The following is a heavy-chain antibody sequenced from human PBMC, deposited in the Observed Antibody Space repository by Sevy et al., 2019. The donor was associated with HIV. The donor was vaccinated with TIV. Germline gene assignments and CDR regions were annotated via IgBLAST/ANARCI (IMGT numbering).Heavy chain of an antibody. CDR3: ARDHVKDGDLGDYYYFAMDV. V-gene: IGHV3-11*01. J-gene: IGHJ6*02. D-gene: IGHD4-17*01. CDR2: ISGSDDAI. Sequence: GGSLRLSCAASGFTFSDYYMSWIRQAPGKGLEWISYISGSDDAIYYADSWKGRFSISRDNAKNSRYLQLTSLRPEATAEYYCARDHVKDGDLGDYYYFAMDVWGQGTTVTVSS. CDR1: GFTFSDYY.